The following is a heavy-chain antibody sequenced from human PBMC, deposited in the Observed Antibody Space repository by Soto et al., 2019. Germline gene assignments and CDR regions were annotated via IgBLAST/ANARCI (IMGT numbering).Heavy chain of an antibody. CDR3: ARVHSSSWYSGGMDV. CDR1: GFTFSSYS. J-gene: IGHJ6*02. D-gene: IGHD6-13*01. CDR2: ISSSSSYI. Sequence: GSLRLSCAASGFTFSSYSMNWVRQAPGKGLEWVSSISSSSSYIYYADSVKGRFTISRDNAKNSLYLQMNSLRAEDTAVYYCARVHSSSWYSGGMDVWGQGTTVTVS. V-gene: IGHV3-21*01.